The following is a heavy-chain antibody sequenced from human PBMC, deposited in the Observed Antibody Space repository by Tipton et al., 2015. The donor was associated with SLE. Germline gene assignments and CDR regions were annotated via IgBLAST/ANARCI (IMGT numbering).Heavy chain of an antibody. J-gene: IGHJ4*02. Sequence: TLSLTCTVSGGSISNYYWSWIRQPPGKGLEWVGYINYSGNTNYNPSLKGRVTISVDTSKTHFSLRLNSVTAADTAVYFCARGGLGSDLRGSIYFGSWGQGTLVTVSS. CDR2: INYSGNT. CDR3: ARGGLGSDLRGSIYFGS. CDR1: GGSISNYY. V-gene: IGHV4-59*01. D-gene: IGHD7-27*01.